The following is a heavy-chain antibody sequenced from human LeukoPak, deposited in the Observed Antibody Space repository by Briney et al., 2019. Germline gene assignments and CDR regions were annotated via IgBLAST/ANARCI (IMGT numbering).Heavy chain of an antibody. Sequence: PGGSLRLSCAASGFTFSSYGMHWVRQAPGKGPEWVAVISYDGSNKYYADSVKGRFTISRDNSKNTLYLQMNSLRAEDTAVYYCAREKSDAFDIWGQGTMVTVSS. CDR2: ISYDGSNK. CDR3: AREKSDAFDI. J-gene: IGHJ3*02. CDR1: GFTFSSYG. V-gene: IGHV3-30*03.